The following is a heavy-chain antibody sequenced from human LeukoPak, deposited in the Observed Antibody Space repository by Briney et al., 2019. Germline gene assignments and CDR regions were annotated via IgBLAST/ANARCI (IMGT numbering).Heavy chain of an antibody. D-gene: IGHD2-15*01. CDR3: ARDWCSGGSCYSNWFDP. V-gene: IGHV4-61*01. CDR1: GGSVSSGSYY. J-gene: IGHJ5*02. CDR2: IYYSGST. Sequence: SETLSLTCTVSGGSVSSGSYYWSWIRQPPGKGLEWIVYIYYSGSTNYNPSLKSRVTISVDTSKNQFSLKLSSVTAADTAVYYCARDWCSGGSCYSNWFDPWGQGTLVTVSS.